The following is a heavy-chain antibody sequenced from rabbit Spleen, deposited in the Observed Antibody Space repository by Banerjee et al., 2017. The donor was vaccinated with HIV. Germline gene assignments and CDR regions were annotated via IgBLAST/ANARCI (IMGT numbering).Heavy chain of an antibody. D-gene: IGHD6-1*01. Sequence: QEQLVESGGGRVQPGGSLKLSCTASGFSFSNKAVMCWVRQAPGKGLEWIACINAITGKAVYASWAKGRFTFSKTSSTTVTLHMPNLPAADTAPYFCARDGANGWNFHLWGPGTPV. CDR1: GFSFSNKAV. V-gene: IGHV1S45*01. CDR3: ARDGANGWNFHL. CDR2: INAITGKA. J-gene: IGHJ4*01.